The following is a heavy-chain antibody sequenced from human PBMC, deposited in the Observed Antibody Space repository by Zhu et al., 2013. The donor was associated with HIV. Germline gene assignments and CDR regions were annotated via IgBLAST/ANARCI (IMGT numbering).Heavy chain of an antibody. D-gene: IGHD4-4*01. CDR1: GFTFSSYW. J-gene: IGHJ6*02. CDR2: IKQDGSEK. Sequence: EVQLVESGGGLVQPGGSLRLSCAASGFTFSSYWMSWVRQAPGKGLEWVANIKQDGSEKYYVDSVKGRFTISRDNAKNSLYLQMNSLRAEDTAVYYCARDRTEGAHDYIPDYYYYYGMDVWGQGTTVTVSS. CDR3: ARDRTEGAHDYIPDYYYYYGMDV. V-gene: IGHV3-7*01.